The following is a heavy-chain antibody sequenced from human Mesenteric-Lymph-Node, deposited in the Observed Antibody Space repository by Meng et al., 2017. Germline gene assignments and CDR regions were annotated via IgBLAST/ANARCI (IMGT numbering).Heavy chain of an antibody. J-gene: IGHJ2*01. V-gene: IGHV4-34*01. CDR1: GGSISSYY. CDR3: ARVLAAAGFDL. Sequence: QGQLQESGPGLVKPSETLSLTCTVSGGSISSYYWSWIRQPPGKGLEWIGEINHSGSTNYNPSLKSRVTISVDTSKNQFSLKLSSVTAADTAVYYCARVLAAAGFDLWGRGTLVTVSS. D-gene: IGHD6-13*01. CDR2: INHSGST.